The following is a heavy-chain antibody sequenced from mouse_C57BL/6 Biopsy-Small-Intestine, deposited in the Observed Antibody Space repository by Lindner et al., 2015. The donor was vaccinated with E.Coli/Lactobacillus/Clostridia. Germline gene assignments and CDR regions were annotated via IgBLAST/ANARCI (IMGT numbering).Heavy chain of an antibody. D-gene: IGHD1-1*01. Sequence: VQLQESGAELVKPGASVKISCKASGYAFSSYWMNWVKQRPGKGLEWIGQIYPGDGDTNYNGKFKGKATLTADKSSSTAYMQLSSLTSEDSAGYFCARRGLRLSYFDVWGTGTTVTVSS. J-gene: IGHJ1*03. V-gene: IGHV1-80*01. CDR3: ARRGLRLSYFDV. CDR1: GYAFSSYW. CDR2: IYPGDGDT.